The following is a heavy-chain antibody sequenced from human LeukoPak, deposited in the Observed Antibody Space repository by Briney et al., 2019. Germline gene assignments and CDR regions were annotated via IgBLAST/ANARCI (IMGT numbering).Heavy chain of an antibody. D-gene: IGHD5-18*01. CDR1: GFTFSNNW. J-gene: IGHJ4*02. Sequence: GGSLRLSCAVSGFTFSNNWMTWVRQAPGKGLEWVASVKKDGSEKYYVDSVKGRFTISRDNAKNSLYLQMNSLRVEDTAVYYCAKDELWVSSAADYWGQGTLVTVSS. V-gene: IGHV3-7*01. CDR3: AKDELWVSSAADY. CDR2: VKKDGSEK.